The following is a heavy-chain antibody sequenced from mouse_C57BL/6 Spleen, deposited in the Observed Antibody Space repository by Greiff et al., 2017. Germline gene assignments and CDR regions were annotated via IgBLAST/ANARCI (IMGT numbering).Heavy chain of an antibody. CDR2: ISSGSSSI. J-gene: IGHJ1*03. Sequence: EVNVVESGGGLVKPGGSLKLSCAASGFTFSDYGMHWVRQAPEKGLEWVAYISSGSSSIYYADTVKGRFTISRDNAKTSRFLQMPSLRSEDTAMYYCARWLLRDFDVWGTGTTVTVSS. D-gene: IGHD2-3*01. CDR1: GFTFSDYG. CDR3: ARWLLRDFDV. V-gene: IGHV5-17*01.